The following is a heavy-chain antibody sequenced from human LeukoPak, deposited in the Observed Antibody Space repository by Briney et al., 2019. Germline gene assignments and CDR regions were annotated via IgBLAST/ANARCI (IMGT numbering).Heavy chain of an antibody. J-gene: IGHJ4*02. CDR1: GFTFSNYW. CDR3: AKDLHYGSADY. CDR2: INPDGSTT. D-gene: IGHD3-10*01. Sequence: GGSLRLSCAASGFTFSNYWMHWVRQDPGKGLVWVSFINPDGSTTNYADSVKGRFTISRDNAKNALYLQMNSLRAEDTGVYYCAKDLHYGSADYWGQGTLVTVSS. V-gene: IGHV3-74*01.